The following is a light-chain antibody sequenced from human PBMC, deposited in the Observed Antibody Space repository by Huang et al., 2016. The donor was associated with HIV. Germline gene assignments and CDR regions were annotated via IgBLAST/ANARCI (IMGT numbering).Light chain of an antibody. V-gene: IGKV3-15*01. J-gene: IGKJ2*01. CDR2: GES. CDR3: QQYDNWYT. CDR1: QSVGRN. Sequence: EIVLTQSPATLSVSPWERVTLSCRASQSVGRNLAWFQQKPGQAPRLLIYGESTGATGIPARFSGSGSGTYFTLTISSLQSEDFAVYYCQQYDNWYTFGQGTKLEIK.